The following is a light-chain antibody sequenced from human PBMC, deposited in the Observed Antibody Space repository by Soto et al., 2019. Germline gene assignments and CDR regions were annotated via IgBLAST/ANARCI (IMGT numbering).Light chain of an antibody. CDR2: LAS. Sequence: DIVLTQSPLSLPVTPGEPASMSCRSSQSLLHSNGNNYVDWYLQKPGQSPQLLIYLASNRASGGPDRFSGSGSGTDFTLKISRVEAEDVGVYYCMQTLQTPPWTFGQGTKVEIK. J-gene: IGKJ1*01. V-gene: IGKV2-28*01. CDR3: MQTLQTPPWT. CDR1: QSLLHSNGNNY.